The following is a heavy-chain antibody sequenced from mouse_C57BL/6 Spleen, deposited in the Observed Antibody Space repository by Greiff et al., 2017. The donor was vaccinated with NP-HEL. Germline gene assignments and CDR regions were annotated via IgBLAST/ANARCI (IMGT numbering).Heavy chain of an antibody. V-gene: IGHV1-19*01. CDR3: ARKEDWIVAPFDY. D-gene: IGHD1-1*01. CDR1: GYTFTDYY. CDR2: INPYNGGT. Sequence: EVQLVESGPVLVKPGASVKMSCKASGYTFTDYYMNWVKQSHGKSLEWIGVINPYNGGTSYNQKFKGKATLTVDKSSSTAYMEPNSLTSEDSAVYYCARKEDWIVAPFDYWGQGTTLTVSS. J-gene: IGHJ2*01.